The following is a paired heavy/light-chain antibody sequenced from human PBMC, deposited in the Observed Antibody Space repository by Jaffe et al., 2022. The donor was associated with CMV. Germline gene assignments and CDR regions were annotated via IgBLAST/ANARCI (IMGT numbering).Light chain of an antibody. CDR3: SSSTSSGTLVL. Sequence: QSALTQPASVSGSPGQSITISCTGTSSDVGGDNYVSWYQQHPGEAPKVILYDVGDGPSGFSNRFSGSVSGNTASLIISGLQAEDEADYYCSSSTSSGTLVLFGGGTKLTVL. CDR1: SSDVGGDNY. J-gene: IGLJ2*01. V-gene: IGLV2-14*01. CDR2: DVG.
Heavy chain of an antibody. CDR1: GFTFRSHG. J-gene: IGHJ6*02. V-gene: IGHV3-33*01. CDR2: VWYHGNNK. CDR3: ARDIYDFWIRSTDPHRVYYYYGMDV. Sequence: QVQLVESGGGVVQPGRSLRLSCAASGFTFRSHGMHWVRQAPGKWLEWVAVVWYHGNNKYYSDSVKGRFTVYRDNSKNTLYLQMNSLRAEDTAIYYCARDIYDFWIRSTDPHRVYYYYGMDVWGQGTTVTVSS. D-gene: IGHD3-3*01.